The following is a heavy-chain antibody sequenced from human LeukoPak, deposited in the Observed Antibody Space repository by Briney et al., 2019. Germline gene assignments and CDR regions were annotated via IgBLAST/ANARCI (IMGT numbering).Heavy chain of an antibody. J-gene: IGHJ4*02. V-gene: IGHV4-59*12. CDR3: ARAIDYGDYPFDY. CDR2: IYYSGST. CDR1: GGSISSYY. Sequence: PSETLSLTCIVSGGSISSYYWSWIRQPPGKGLEWIGYIYYSGSTYYNPSHKSRVTISVDTSKNQFSLKLSSVTAADTAVYYCARAIDYGDYPFDYWGQGTLVTVSS. D-gene: IGHD4-17*01.